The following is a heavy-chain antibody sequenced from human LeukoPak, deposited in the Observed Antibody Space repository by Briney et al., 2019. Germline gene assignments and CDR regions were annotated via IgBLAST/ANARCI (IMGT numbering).Heavy chain of an antibody. J-gene: IGHJ4*02. CDR1: GGSISSSSYY. D-gene: IGHD5-18*01. CDR2: IYYSGST. CDR3: ARQIPLRGYSYGYPYYFDY. Sequence: SETLSLTCTVSGGSISSSSYYWGWIRQPPGKGLEWIGSIYYSGSTYYNPSLKSRVTISVDTPKNQFSLKLSSVTAADTAVYYCARQIPLRGYSYGYPYYFDYWGQGTLVTVSS. V-gene: IGHV4-39*01.